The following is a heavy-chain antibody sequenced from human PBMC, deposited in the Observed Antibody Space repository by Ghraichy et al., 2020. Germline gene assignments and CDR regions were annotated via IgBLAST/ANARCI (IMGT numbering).Heavy chain of an antibody. D-gene: IGHD6-19*01. J-gene: IGHJ2*01. V-gene: IGHV3-43*02. CDR1: GFTFDDYA. CDR2: ISGDGGST. CDR3: AKDGGQWLAHWYFDL. Sequence: GGSLRLSCAASGFTFDDYAMHWVRQAPGKGLEWVSLISGDGGSTYYADSVKGRFTISRDNSKNSLYLQMNSLRTEDTALYYCAKDGGQWLAHWYFDLWGRGTLVTVSS.